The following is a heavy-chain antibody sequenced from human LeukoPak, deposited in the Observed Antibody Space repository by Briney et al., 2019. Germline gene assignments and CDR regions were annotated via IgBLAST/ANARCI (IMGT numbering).Heavy chain of an antibody. V-gene: IGHV4-59*01. CDR2: IYYSGST. Sequence: SETLSLTCPVSGGSISSYYWSWIRQTPGKGLEWIGYIYYSGSTNYNPSLKSRVTISVDTSKNLFSMKLSSGTAADADVYYCARDSGSGWYGGDAFDIWGQGTMVTVSS. J-gene: IGHJ3*02. CDR3: ARDSGSGWYGGDAFDI. CDR1: GGSISSYY. D-gene: IGHD6-19*01.